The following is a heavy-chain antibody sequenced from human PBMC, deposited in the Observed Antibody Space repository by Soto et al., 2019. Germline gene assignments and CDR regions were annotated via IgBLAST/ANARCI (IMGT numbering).Heavy chain of an antibody. J-gene: IGHJ4*02. V-gene: IGHV3-53*01. D-gene: IGHD6-6*01. CDR3: ATRYSSSLIDY. Sequence: PGGSLRLSCAASGFTVSSNYMSWVRQAPGKGLEWVSVIYSGGSTYYADSVKGRFTISRDNSKNTLYLQMNSLRAEGTAVYYCATRYSSSLIDYWGQGTLVTVSS. CDR2: IYSGGST. CDR1: GFTVSSNY.